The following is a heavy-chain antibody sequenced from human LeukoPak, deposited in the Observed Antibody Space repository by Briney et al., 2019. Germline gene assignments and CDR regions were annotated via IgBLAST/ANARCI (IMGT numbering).Heavy chain of an antibody. V-gene: IGHV4-61*01. CDR2: IYYSGST. D-gene: IGHD5-12*01. J-gene: IGHJ4*02. CDR1: GGSISSSNW. Sequence: SGTLSLTCAVSGGSISSSNWWSWIRQPPGKGLEWIGYIYYSGSTNYNPSLKSRVTISVDTSKNQFSLKLSSVTAADTAVYYCARKRSYSGYSGYDPRGYFDYWGQGTLVTVSS. CDR3: ARKRSYSGYSGYDPRGYFDY.